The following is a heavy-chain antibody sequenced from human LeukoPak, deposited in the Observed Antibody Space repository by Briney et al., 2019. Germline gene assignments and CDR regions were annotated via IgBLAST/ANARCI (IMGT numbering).Heavy chain of an antibody. CDR3: AKDGYCSGGSCYLWAWATGGKEYYFDY. D-gene: IGHD2-15*01. CDR2: IRYDGSNK. J-gene: IGHJ4*02. Sequence: PGGSLRLSCAASEFTFSSYGMHWVRQAPGKGLEWVAFIRYDGSNKYYADSVKGRFTISRDNSKNTLYLQMNSLRAEDTAVYYCAKDGYCSGGSCYLWAWATGGKEYYFDYWGQGTLVTVSS. CDR1: EFTFSSYG. V-gene: IGHV3-30*02.